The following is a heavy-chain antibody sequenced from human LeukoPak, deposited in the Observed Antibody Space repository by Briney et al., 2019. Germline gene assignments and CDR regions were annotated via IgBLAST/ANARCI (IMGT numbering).Heavy chain of an antibody. D-gene: IGHD1-14*01. CDR2: ISVYNGNT. Sequence: ASVKVSCKASGYTFSNYGISWVRQAPGQGLGWMGWISVYNGNTVYAQKFRGRVTMTTDTSTSTAYMELRSLRSDDTAVYYCARASPPMWVEPDFDYWGQGTLVTVSS. CDR1: GYTFSNYG. J-gene: IGHJ4*02. V-gene: IGHV1-18*01. CDR3: ARASPPMWVEPDFDY.